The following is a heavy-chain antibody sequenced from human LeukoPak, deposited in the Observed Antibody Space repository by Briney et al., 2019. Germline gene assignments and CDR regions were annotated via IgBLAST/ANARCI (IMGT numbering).Heavy chain of an antibody. CDR1: GFTFSSYS. CDR2: ITSSSSTI. V-gene: IGHV3-48*01. CDR3: AREGSIAARPLLDY. Sequence: GGSLRLSCAASGFTFSSYSMTWVRQAPGQGLEWVSYITSSSSTIYYADSVKGRFTISRDNAKNSLYLQMNSLRAEDTAVYYCAREGSIAARPLLDYWGQGTLVTVSS. D-gene: IGHD6-6*01. J-gene: IGHJ4*02.